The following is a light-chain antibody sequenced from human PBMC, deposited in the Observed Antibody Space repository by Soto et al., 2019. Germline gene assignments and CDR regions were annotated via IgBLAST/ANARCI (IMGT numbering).Light chain of an antibody. V-gene: IGKV1-5*01. J-gene: IGKJ1*01. CDR1: QTISSW. CDR3: QQYESYWT. Sequence: DIQMTQSPFTLSASVGDRVTITCRASQTISSWLAWYQQIPGKAPKLLIYDASNLESGVPSRFSGSGSGTEFTLTISSLQPEDFAVYYCQQYESYWTFGQGTKVDIK. CDR2: DAS.